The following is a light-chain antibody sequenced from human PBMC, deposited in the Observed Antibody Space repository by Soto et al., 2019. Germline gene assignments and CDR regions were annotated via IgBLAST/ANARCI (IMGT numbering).Light chain of an antibody. J-gene: IGKJ3*01. CDR3: QQRSNWPPEIT. CDR1: QSVSSY. CDR2: DAS. Sequence: EIVLNQSPATLPLSPGERATLSCRASQSVSSYLAWYQQKPGQAPKLLIYDASNRATGIPARFSGSGSGTDFTLTISSLEPEDFAVYYCQQRSNWPPEITFGPGTKVDIK. V-gene: IGKV3-11*01.